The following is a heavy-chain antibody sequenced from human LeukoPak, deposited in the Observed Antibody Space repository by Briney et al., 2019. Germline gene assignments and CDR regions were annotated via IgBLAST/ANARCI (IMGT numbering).Heavy chain of an antibody. V-gene: IGHV4-30-2*01. Sequence: SQTLSLTCTVSGGSISSGGYYWSWIRQPPGKGLEWIGEINHSGSTNYNPSLKSRVTISVDTSKNQFSLKLSSVTAADTAVYYCARGRGIQLWFSPGHFDLWGRGTLVTVSS. CDR2: INHSGST. J-gene: IGHJ2*01. CDR1: GGSISSGGYY. D-gene: IGHD5-18*01. CDR3: ARGRGIQLWFSPGHFDL.